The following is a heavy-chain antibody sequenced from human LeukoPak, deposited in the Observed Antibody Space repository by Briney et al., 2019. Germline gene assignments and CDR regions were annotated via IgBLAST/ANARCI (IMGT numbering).Heavy chain of an antibody. Sequence: ASVKVSCKASGYTFTNYYIHWVRQAPGQGLEWMGRIDPNTGDTNYAQKFQGRVTMTRDTSTSTVYMELSSLRSEDTAVYYCARSIHDRQQLVFDYWGQGTLVTVSS. CDR2: IDPNTGDT. J-gene: IGHJ4*02. D-gene: IGHD6-13*01. V-gene: IGHV1-2*06. CDR3: ARSIHDRQQLVFDY. CDR1: GYTFTNYY.